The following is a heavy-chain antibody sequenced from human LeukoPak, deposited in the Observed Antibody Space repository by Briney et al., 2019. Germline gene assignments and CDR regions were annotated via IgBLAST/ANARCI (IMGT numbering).Heavy chain of an antibody. J-gene: IGHJ5*02. CDR3: ARTDYSNWFDP. D-gene: IGHD4-11*01. V-gene: IGHV4-34*01. CDR2: INHSGST. CDR1: GGSFSGYY. Sequence: SETLSLTCAVYGGSFSGYYWSWIRQPPGKGLEWIGEINHSGSTNYNPSLKSRVTISVDTSKNQFSLKLSSVTAADTAVYYCARTDYSNWFDPWAREPWSPSPQ.